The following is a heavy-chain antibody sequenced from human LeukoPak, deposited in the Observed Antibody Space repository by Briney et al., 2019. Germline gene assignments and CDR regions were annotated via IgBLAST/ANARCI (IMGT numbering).Heavy chain of an antibody. V-gene: IGHV3-7*01. D-gene: IGHD6-13*01. Sequence: GGSLRLSCAASGFTFSSNWMSWVRQAPGKGLEWVANVKQDGSERHYVDSVKGRFTISRDNTKNSLFLQMNSLRAEDTAVYYCAREVHPAAAEDYWGQGTLVTVSP. CDR3: AREVHPAAAEDY. CDR2: VKQDGSER. CDR1: GFTFSSNW. J-gene: IGHJ4*02.